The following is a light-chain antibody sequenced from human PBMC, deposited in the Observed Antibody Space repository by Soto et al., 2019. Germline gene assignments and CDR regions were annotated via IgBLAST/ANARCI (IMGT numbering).Light chain of an antibody. Sequence: QSVLTQPAFVSGSPGQSITIPCTGTSGDIGGYKYVSWYQQHPGKAPKLMICDVSNRPSGVSNRFSGSKSGNTATLTISGLQGEDKAEYYCSSYTGGSTYVFGTGT. CDR2: DVS. CDR3: SSYTGGSTYV. V-gene: IGLV2-14*01. CDR1: SGDIGGYKY. J-gene: IGLJ1*01.